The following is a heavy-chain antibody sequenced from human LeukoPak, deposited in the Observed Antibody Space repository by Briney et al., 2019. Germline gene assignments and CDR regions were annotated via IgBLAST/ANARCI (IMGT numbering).Heavy chain of an antibody. Sequence: SETLSLTCTVSGGSISSYYWSWIRQPPGKGLEWIGEINHRGNANYNPSLKSRVTMSVDTSQNQVSLKLSSVTAADTAVYYCARPPYSSSWYYFDYWGQGTLVTVSS. CDR3: ARPPYSSSWYYFDY. CDR2: INHRGNA. V-gene: IGHV4-34*01. CDR1: GGSISSYY. D-gene: IGHD6-13*01. J-gene: IGHJ4*02.